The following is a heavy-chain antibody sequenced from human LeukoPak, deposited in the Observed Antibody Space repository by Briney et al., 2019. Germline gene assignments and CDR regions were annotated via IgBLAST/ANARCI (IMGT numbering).Heavy chain of an antibody. CDR1: GFTFSSYS. V-gene: IGHV3-21*01. Sequence: GGSLRLSCAASGFTFSSYSMNWVRQAPGKGLEWVSSISSSSSYIYYADSVKGRFTISRDNAKNSLYLQMNGLRAEDTAVYYCARSVVPAAFFDYWGQGTLVTVSS. CDR2: ISSSSSYI. D-gene: IGHD2-2*01. J-gene: IGHJ4*02. CDR3: ARSVVPAAFFDY.